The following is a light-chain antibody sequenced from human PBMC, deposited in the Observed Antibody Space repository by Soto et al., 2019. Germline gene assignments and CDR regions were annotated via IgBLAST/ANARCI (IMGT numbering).Light chain of an antibody. J-gene: IGKJ3*01. CDR1: QSVSSSY. CDR3: QQYGSSPFT. V-gene: IGKV3-20*01. CDR2: GAS. Sequence: EIVLTQSPGTLSLSPGERATLSCRASQSVSSSYLAWYQQKPGQAPRLLIYGASSRATGIPDRFSGGESGTDFTLTISSLEPEDFAVYYCQQYGSSPFTFGPGTKVDIK.